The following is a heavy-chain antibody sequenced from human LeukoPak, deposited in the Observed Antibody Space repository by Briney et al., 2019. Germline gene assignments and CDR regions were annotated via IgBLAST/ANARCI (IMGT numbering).Heavy chain of an antibody. CDR3: AQGRAVPGTNRYYFNY. CDR2: ISYDGSKK. Sequence: PGGSLRLSCAASGFTFSTYTMHWVRQAPGKGLEWVAVISYDGSKKYYADSVEGRFTISRDNSKNTLYLQMNSLGAEDTAVYYCAQGRAVPGTNRYYFNYWGQGTLVTVSS. V-gene: IGHV3-30-3*01. J-gene: IGHJ4*02. CDR1: GFTFSTYT. D-gene: IGHD6-19*01.